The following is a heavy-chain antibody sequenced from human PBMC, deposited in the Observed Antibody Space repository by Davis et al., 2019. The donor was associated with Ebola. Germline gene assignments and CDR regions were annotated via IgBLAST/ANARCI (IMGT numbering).Heavy chain of an antibody. D-gene: IGHD3-16*01. J-gene: IGHJ4*02. Sequence: PGGSLRLSCAASGFTFDDYAMHWVRQAPGKGLEWVSAISGSGGSTYYADSVKGRFTISRDNAKNSLHLQMNSLRAEDTAVYFCVREGGYWGQGTLVTVSS. CDR3: VREGGY. CDR2: ISGSGGST. CDR1: GFTFDDYA. V-gene: IGHV3-20*04.